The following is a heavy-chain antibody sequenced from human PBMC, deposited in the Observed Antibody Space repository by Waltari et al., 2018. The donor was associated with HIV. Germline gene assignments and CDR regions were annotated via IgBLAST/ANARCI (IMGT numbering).Heavy chain of an antibody. CDR2: IYPNDPT. Sequence: AESGGRLIQPGGSLGLSCTASNFSVSGKHVTWIRQAPGGSLEWVAVIYPNDPTHYADSVSGRFTISRAKSRTTVLLLMNGLFVDDTATYFCATGVRYYGPWGQGTRVTVSS. D-gene: IGHD3-10*01. CDR3: ATGVRYYGP. V-gene: IGHV3-53*01. J-gene: IGHJ5*02. CDR1: NFSVSGKH.